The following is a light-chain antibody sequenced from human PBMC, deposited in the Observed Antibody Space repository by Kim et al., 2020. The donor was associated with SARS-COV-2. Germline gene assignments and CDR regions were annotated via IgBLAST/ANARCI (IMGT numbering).Light chain of an antibody. CDR1: NSGRKS. Sequence: SMSVALGQTSGIPREGDNSGRKSVHWYQHKPGQSPVLVIYRDNNRPTGIPARFSGSNSQNTATLTMTRAQAWDEGDYYCQVWDSWVFGGGTKLTVL. V-gene: IGLV3-9*01. J-gene: IGLJ3*02. CDR3: QVWDSWV. CDR2: RDN.